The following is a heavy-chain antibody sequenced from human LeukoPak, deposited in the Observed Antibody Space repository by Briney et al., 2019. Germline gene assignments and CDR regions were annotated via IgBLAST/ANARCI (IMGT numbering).Heavy chain of an antibody. D-gene: IGHD2-21*02. V-gene: IGHV4-59*01. CDR2: IYYSGST. J-gene: IGHJ4*02. CDR3: ASLAYCGGDCYSYFDY. Sequence: SETLSLTCTVSGGSISSYYWSWIRQPPGKGLEWIGYIYYSGSTNYNPSLKSRVTISVDTSKNQFSLKLSSVTAADTAVYYCASLAYCGGDCYSYFDYWGQGTLVTVSS. CDR1: GGSISSYY.